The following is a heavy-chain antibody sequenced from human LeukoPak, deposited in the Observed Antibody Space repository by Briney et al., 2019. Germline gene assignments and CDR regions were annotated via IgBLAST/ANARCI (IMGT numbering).Heavy chain of an antibody. CDR3: ARADVDTAMAFDY. V-gene: IGHV3-64*01. CDR2: ISSNGGST. CDR1: GFTFSSYA. J-gene: IGHJ4*02. Sequence: GGSLRLSCAASGFTFSSYAMHWVRQAPGKGLEYVSAISSNGGSTYYANSVKGRFTISRDNSKNTLYLQMGSLRAEDMAVYYCARADVDTAMAFDYWGQGTLVTVPS. D-gene: IGHD5-18*01.